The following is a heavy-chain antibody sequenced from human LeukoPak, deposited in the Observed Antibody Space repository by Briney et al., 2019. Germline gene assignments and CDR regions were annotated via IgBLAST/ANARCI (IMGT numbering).Heavy chain of an antibody. CDR2: INHSGST. CDR1: GGSFSGYY. D-gene: IGHD6-13*01. V-gene: IGHV4-34*01. Sequence: PSETLSLTCAVYGGSFSGYYWSWIRQPPGKGLEWMGEINHSGSTNYNSSLKSRVTISVDTSKNQFSLKLSSVTAADTAVYYCARVHRIAAAGTKYFDYWGQGTLVTVSS. J-gene: IGHJ4*02. CDR3: ARVHRIAAAGTKYFDY.